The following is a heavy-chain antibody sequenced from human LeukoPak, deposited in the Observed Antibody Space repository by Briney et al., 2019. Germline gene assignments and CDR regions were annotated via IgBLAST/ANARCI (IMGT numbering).Heavy chain of an antibody. CDR3: AKSLDY. Sequence: PGGSLRLSCVASGFTFSRSWMYWVRQAPGKGLEWVANIKEDGSQTYYVDSAKGRFTISRDNAKNSLYLQMDSLRVEDTAIYYCAKSLDYWGRGTLVTVSS. V-gene: IGHV3-7*01. J-gene: IGHJ4*02. CDR2: IKEDGSQT. CDR1: GFTFSRSW.